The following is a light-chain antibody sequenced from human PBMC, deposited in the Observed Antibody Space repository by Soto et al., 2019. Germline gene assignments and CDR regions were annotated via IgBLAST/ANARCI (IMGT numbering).Light chain of an antibody. CDR2: AAS. V-gene: IGKV1-39*01. J-gene: IGKJ4*01. Sequence: IQMTQSPSSLSASVGDRLTITCRSSQSISSYLNWYQQKPGKAPKLLIYAASSLQSGVPSRFSGSGSGTDSTLTISSPQPEDFATYYCQQSYSTPFTFGGGTKVDIK. CDR3: QQSYSTPFT. CDR1: QSISSY.